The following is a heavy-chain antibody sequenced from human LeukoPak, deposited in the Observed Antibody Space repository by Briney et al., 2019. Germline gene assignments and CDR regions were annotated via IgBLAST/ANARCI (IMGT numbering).Heavy chain of an antibody. J-gene: IGHJ4*02. CDR1: GGSISSGDYY. CDR3: ARTYCSGGTCYGLDY. D-gene: IGHD2-15*01. Sequence: PSETLSLTCTVSGGSISSGDYYWSWIRQPPGKGPEWIGYTHYSGRTYYNPSLKSRLTISADTSKNQFSPRLSSVTAADTAVYYCARTYCSGGTCYGLDYWGQGTLVTVSS. V-gene: IGHV4-30-4*08. CDR2: THYSGRT.